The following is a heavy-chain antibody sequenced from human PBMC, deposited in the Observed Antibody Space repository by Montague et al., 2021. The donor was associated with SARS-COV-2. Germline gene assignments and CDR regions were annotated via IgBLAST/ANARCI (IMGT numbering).Heavy chain of an antibody. J-gene: IGHJ4*02. D-gene: IGHD6-13*01. CDR3: ARVPSSSWYFDY. V-gene: IGHV3-7*01. Sequence: FLRLSCAASGFTFSSYWMSWVRQAPGKGLEWVANIKQDGSEKYYVDSVKGRFTISRDNAKNSLYLQMNSLRAEDTAVYYCARVPSSSWYFDYWGQGTLVTVSS. CDR1: GFTFSSYW. CDR2: IKQDGSEK.